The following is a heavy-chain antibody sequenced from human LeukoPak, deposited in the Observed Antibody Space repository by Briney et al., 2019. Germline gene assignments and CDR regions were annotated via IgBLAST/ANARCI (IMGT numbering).Heavy chain of an antibody. CDR2: LYYSGST. D-gene: IGHD6-13*01. CDR3: ARLPGGIAAAGTP. V-gene: IGHV4-59*08. CDR1: GGSISSYY. J-gene: IGHJ5*02. Sequence: SETLSLTCTVSGGSISSYYCSWIRQPPGKGLEWIGYLYYSGSTNYNPSLKSRVTISVDTSKNQFSLNLSSVTAADTAVYYCARLPGGIAAAGTPWGQGTLVTVSS.